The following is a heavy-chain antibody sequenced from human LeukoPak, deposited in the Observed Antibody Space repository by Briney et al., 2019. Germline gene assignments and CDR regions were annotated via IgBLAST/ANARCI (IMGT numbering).Heavy chain of an antibody. J-gene: IGHJ6*03. V-gene: IGHV3-21*01. CDR3: AGDAQWLVPEGYYYYMDV. D-gene: IGHD6-19*01. CDR1: GFTFSRYN. Sequence: GGSLRHSCAGSGFTFSRYNMNWFRQAPGKGLERVSSISSRSSYIFYADSVKGRFTISRDNAKNSLYLQMNSLGAEDTAVYYCAGDAQWLVPEGYYYYMDVWGKGTTVTVS. CDR2: ISSRSSYI.